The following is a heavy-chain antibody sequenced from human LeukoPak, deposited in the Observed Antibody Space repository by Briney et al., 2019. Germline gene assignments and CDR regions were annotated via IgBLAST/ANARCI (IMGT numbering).Heavy chain of an antibody. CDR3: ARDGRHDAFDI. CDR1: GGSISSGDYY. J-gene: IGHJ3*02. V-gene: IGHV4-30-4*02. CDR2: IYYSGST. D-gene: IGHD2-15*01. Sequence: PSETLSLTCTVSGGSISSGDYYWRWIRQPPGKGQEWIGYIYYSGSTYYNPSLKSRVTISVDTSKNQFSLKLSSVTAADTAVYYCARDGRHDAFDIWGQGTMVTVSS.